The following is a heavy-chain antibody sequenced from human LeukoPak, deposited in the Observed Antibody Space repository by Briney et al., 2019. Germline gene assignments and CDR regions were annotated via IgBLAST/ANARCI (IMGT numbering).Heavy chain of an antibody. CDR3: ARRTTVVTKSFDY. D-gene: IGHD4-23*01. CDR1: GYSTSSGYY. Sequence: PSETLSLTCAVSGYSTSSGYYWGWIRQPPGKGLEWIGSIYHSGSTYYNPSLKSRVTISVDTSKNQFSLKLSSVTAADTAVYYCARRTTVVTKSFDYWGQGTLVTVSS. V-gene: IGHV4-38-2*01. J-gene: IGHJ4*02. CDR2: IYHSGST.